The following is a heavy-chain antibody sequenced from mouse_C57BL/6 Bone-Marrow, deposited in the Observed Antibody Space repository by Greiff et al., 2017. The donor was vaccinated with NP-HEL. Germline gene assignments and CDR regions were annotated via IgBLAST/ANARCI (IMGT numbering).Heavy chain of an antibody. Sequence: QVQLQQSGAELVKPGASVKLSCKASGYTFTEYTIHWVKQRSGKGLEWIGWFYPGSGSIKYNEKFKDKATLTADKSSSTVYMERSRLTSDDAAVYFGARHEYGKGFAYWGQGTLVTVSA. CDR2: FYPGSGSI. CDR1: GYTFTEYT. J-gene: IGHJ3*01. CDR3: ARHEYGKGFAY. D-gene: IGHD2-10*02. V-gene: IGHV1-62-2*01.